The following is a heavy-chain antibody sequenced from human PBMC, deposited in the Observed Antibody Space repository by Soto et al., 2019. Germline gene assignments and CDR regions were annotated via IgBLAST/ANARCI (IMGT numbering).Heavy chain of an antibody. CDR2: IKQDGSQK. CDR3: ARDLSEGRYSPFDY. Sequence: HPGGSLRLSCAASGFTLSDYWMSWVRLAPGKGLEWVANIKQDGSQKYYVDSVMGRFTISRDNAKNSLFLQMNSLRAEDTAVYYCARDLSEGRYSPFDYWGPGTLVTVSS. D-gene: IGHD1-26*01. J-gene: IGHJ4*02. CDR1: GFTLSDYW. V-gene: IGHV3-7*05.